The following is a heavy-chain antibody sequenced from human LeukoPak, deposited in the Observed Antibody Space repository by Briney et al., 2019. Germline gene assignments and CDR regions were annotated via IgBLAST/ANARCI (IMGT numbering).Heavy chain of an antibody. D-gene: IGHD1-1*01. CDR1: GFIFSSYW. Sequence: GGSLRLSCAASGFIFSSYWMTWVRQAPGKGLGWVVNIKQDGSEKYYVDSGKGRFTISRDNAKNLLYLQMDSLRVENTAIYYCARDPRTVRIWGQGTLVTVSS. J-gene: IGHJ4*02. CDR2: IKQDGSEK. V-gene: IGHV3-7*01. CDR3: ARDPRTVRI.